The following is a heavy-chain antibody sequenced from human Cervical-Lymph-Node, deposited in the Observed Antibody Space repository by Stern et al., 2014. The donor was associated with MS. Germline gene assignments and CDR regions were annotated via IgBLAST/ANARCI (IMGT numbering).Heavy chain of an antibody. CDR3: ARDSGTDTYYYYYGMDI. CDR2: ITPIFRTT. V-gene: IGHV1-69*06. Sequence: VQLVESGAEVKKPGSSVKVSCKASGFTFSSYAIRWVRQAPGQGLEWMAGITPIFRTTNYAQKFQGRVTIIADKSTSTAYMELSSLRSEDTAVYYCARDSGTDTYYYYYGMDIWGQGTTVTVSS. D-gene: IGHD1-1*01. J-gene: IGHJ6*02. CDR1: GFTFSSYA.